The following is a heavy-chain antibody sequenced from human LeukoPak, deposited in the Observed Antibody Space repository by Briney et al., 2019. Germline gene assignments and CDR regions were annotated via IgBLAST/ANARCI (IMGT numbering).Heavy chain of an antibody. Sequence: SETLSLTCTVSGGSISGSSYYWGWIRQPPGKGLEWIGSIYYSGSTYYNPSLKSRVIISVDTSKNQFSLKLSSVTAADTAVYYCARGICSGGSCYLSYWGQGTLVTVSS. D-gene: IGHD2-15*01. J-gene: IGHJ4*02. CDR2: IYYSGST. V-gene: IGHV4-39*07. CDR1: GGSISGSSYY. CDR3: ARGICSGGSCYLSY.